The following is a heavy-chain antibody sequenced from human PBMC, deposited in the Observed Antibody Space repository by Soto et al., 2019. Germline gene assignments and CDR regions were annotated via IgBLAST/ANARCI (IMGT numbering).Heavy chain of an antibody. CDR3: ARGRDYANNSSPFDY. J-gene: IGHJ4*02. CDR2: IYYSGRT. V-gene: IGHV4-30-2*01. D-gene: IGHD4-17*01. Sequence: SETLSLTCAVSGGSISSGGYSWSWIRQPPGKGLEWIGYIYYSGRTYYNPSLKSRVTISIDRSKNHFSLKLDSVTAADTAVYYCARGRDYANNSSPFDYWGQGALVTVPS. CDR1: GGSISSGGYS.